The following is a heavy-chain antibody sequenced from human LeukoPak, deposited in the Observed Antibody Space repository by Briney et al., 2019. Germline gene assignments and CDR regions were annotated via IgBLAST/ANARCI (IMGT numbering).Heavy chain of an antibody. J-gene: IGHJ4*02. CDR1: GFTFSSYG. Sequence: GGSLRLSCAASGFTFSSYGMHWVRQAPGKGLEWVAVIWYDGSNKYYADSVKGRFTISRDNSKNTLYLQMNSLRAEDTAVYYCAKLSSWYITADFDYWGQGTLVTVSS. V-gene: IGHV3-33*06. CDR2: IWYDGSNK. CDR3: AKLSSWYITADFDY. D-gene: IGHD6-13*01.